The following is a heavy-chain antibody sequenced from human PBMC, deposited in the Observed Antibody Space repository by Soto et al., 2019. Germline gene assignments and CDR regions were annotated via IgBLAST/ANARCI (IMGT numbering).Heavy chain of an antibody. CDR3: ARVGGRRDY. D-gene: IGHD3-3*01. CDR2: IIPILHIA. CDR1: GGTFTNYT. J-gene: IGHJ4*02. V-gene: IGHV1-69*02. Sequence: QVPLVQSGTEVKKPGSSVKVSCKASGGTFTNYTINWVRQAPGQGLEWMGRIIPILHIANYAEKFQGRVTITADKSTSTVYMELSSLRSEDTALYYCARVGGRRDYWGQGTLVTVSS.